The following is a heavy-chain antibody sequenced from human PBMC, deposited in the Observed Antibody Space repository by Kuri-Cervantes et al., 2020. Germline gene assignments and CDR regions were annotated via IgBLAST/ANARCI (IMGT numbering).Heavy chain of an antibody. CDR3: ARDGGNSGDLDY. CDR2: ITHSGST. CDR1: GGSFSGYY. J-gene: IGHJ4*02. Sequence: SETLSLTCAVYGGSFSGYYWSWIRQPPGKGLEWIGEITHSGSTNYKPSLKSRVTISVDTSKNQFSLKLSSVTAADTAVYYCARDGGNSGDLDYWGQGTLVTVSS. V-gene: IGHV4-34*01. D-gene: IGHD4-23*01.